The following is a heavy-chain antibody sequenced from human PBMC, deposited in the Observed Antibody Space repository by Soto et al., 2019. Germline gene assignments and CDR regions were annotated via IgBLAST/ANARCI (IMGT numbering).Heavy chain of an antibody. D-gene: IGHD1-26*01. J-gene: IGHJ4*02. CDR2: IYNSGRT. Sequence: PSVTLSLTCTVSSASINSPPWSWTPEAPGKGLEWIGYIYNSGRTVYNPSFRSRVTMLLDRPNNQFTLNLGSVTAADTAIYYCAGDIQSGSYRFEYWGQGTLVTVS. CDR1: SASINSPP. V-gene: IGHV4-59*04. CDR3: AGDIQSGSYRFEY.